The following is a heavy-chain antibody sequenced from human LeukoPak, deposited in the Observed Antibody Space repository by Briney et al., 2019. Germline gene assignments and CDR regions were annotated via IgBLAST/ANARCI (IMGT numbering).Heavy chain of an antibody. J-gene: IGHJ4*02. CDR3: ARDLIAVAGGYFDY. CDR1: GYSISSGYY. CDR2: IYHSGST. D-gene: IGHD6-19*01. Sequence: SETLSLTCTVSGYSISSGYYWGWIRQPPGKGLEWIGSIYHSGSTYYNPSLKSRVTISVDTSKNQFSLKLSSVTAADTAVYYCARDLIAVAGGYFDYWGQGTLVTVSS. V-gene: IGHV4-38-2*02.